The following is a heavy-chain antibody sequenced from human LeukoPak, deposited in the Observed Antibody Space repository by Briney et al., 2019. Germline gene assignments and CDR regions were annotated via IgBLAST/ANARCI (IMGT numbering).Heavy chain of an antibody. D-gene: IGHD6-19*01. CDR2: IHHSGGT. Sequence: SQTLSLTCTVSGGSFSSTFYYWGWIRQAPGKGLEWIGSIHHSGGTYYNPSLNSRVTINADTSENRFSLRLTSVTAADTGVYYCARWGSGWFGIIWGQGALVTVSS. J-gene: IGHJ4*02. CDR3: ARWGSGWFGII. V-gene: IGHV4-39*01. CDR1: GGSFSSTFYY.